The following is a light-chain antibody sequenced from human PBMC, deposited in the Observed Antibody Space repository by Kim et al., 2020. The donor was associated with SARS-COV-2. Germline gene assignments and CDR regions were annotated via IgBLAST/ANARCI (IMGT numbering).Light chain of an antibody. CDR2: DVS. CDR1: SSDVGGYNY. CDR3: TSYTSSSTWV. Sequence: GQSITISCTGTSSDVGGYNYVSWYQQHPGKAPTLMIYDVSNQPSGVSNRFSGSKSGNTASLTISGLQAEDEADYYCTSYTSSSTWVFGGGTQLTVL. V-gene: IGLV2-14*03. J-gene: IGLJ3*02.